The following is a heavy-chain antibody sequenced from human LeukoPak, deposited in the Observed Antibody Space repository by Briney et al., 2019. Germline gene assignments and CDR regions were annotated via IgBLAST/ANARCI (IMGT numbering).Heavy chain of an antibody. CDR1: GGSISSYY. CDR2: IYTSGST. D-gene: IGHD4-17*01. V-gene: IGHV4-4*09. J-gene: IGHJ2*01. CDR3: ARLYGDYAWYFDL. Sequence: SETLSLTCTVSGGSISSYYWSWIRQPPGKGLEWIGYIYTSGSTNYNPSLKSRVTISVDTSKNQLSLKLSSVTAADTAVYYCARLYGDYAWYFDLWGRGTLVTVSS.